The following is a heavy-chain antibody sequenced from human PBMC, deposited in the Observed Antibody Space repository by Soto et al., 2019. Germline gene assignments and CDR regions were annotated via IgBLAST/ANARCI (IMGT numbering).Heavy chain of an antibody. CDR1: GFTFDDYA. D-gene: IGHD3-9*01. V-gene: IGHV3-9*01. J-gene: IGHJ5*02. CDR3: AKDWGRYDMGPALDP. CDR2: ISWNSGSI. Sequence: GGSLRLSCAASGFTFDDYAMHWVRQAPGKGLEWVSGISWNSGSIGYADSVKGRFTISRDNAKNSLYLQMNSLRAEDTALYYCAKDWGRYDMGPALDPWGQGTLVTVSS.